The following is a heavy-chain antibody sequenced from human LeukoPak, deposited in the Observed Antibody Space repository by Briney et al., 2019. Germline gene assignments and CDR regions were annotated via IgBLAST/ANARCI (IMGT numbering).Heavy chain of an antibody. CDR2: IDPSGGST. CDR1: GYTFSTYY. D-gene: IGHD2-15*01. Sequence: ASVRVSCKASGYTFSTYYTHWVRQAPGQGLEWMGVIDPSGGSTNYARKFQGRVTMTSDTSTSTVYMELSSLRSEDTAVYYCARGSCSGGSCYSYDYWGQGTLVTVSS. CDR3: ARGSCSGGSCYSYDY. J-gene: IGHJ4*02. V-gene: IGHV1-46*01.